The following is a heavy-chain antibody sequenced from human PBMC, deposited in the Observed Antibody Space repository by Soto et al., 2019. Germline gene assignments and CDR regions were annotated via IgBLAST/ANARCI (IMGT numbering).Heavy chain of an antibody. J-gene: IGHJ3*02. Sequence: PSETLSLTCAFSGCSIISITWCSCVRHPPGEGLECIGEIYQNGCTNYSPSLRSRVTLSVDKYKNQFSLRLNSVTAADTAVYYCASPWGSFLTGRADALYIWGPGTMVTVSS. CDR2: IYQNGCT. V-gene: IGHV4-4*02. CDR3: ASPWGSFLTGRADALYI. D-gene: IGHD3-9*01. CDR1: GCSIISITW.